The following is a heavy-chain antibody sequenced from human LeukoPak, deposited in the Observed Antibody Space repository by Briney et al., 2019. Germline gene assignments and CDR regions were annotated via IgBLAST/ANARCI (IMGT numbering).Heavy chain of an antibody. D-gene: IGHD2-15*01. CDR3: ARHAGGWAFDI. J-gene: IGHJ3*02. CDR1: GGSISSGDYY. V-gene: IGHV4-30-4*08. CDR2: IYYTGNT. Sequence: SQTLSLTCTVSGGSISSGDYYWSWIRQPPGKGLEWIGYIYYTGNTNYNPSLKSRVTVSVDTSKNQFSLKLSSVTAADTAVYHCARHAGGWAFDIWGQGTMVTVSS.